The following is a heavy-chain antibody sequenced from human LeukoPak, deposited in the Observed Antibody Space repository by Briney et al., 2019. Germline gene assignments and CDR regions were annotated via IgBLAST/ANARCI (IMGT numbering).Heavy chain of an antibody. CDR1: GDSVSSNSAA. CDR3: ASQENVVPAAMSRSDAFDI. Sequence: SQTLSLTCAISGDSVSSNSAAWNWIRQSPSRGLEWLGRTYYRSKWYNDYAVSVKSRITINPDTSKNQFSLQLNSVTPEDTAVYYCASQENVVPAAMSRSDAFDIWGQGTMVTVSS. V-gene: IGHV6-1*01. D-gene: IGHD2-2*01. J-gene: IGHJ3*02. CDR2: TYYRSKWYN.